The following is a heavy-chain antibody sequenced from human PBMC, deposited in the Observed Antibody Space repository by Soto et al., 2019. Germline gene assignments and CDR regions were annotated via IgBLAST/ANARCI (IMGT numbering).Heavy chain of an antibody. CDR3: ARGAPHQAYDSFDP. CDR1: GGTFSSYA. J-gene: IGHJ5*02. CDR2: IIPIFGTA. V-gene: IGHV1-69*13. Sequence: SVEVPCKPCGGTFSSYAMICVRQAPGQGLEWMGGIIPIFGTANYAQKFQGRVTITADESTSTAYMELSSLRSEDTAVYYCARGAPHQAYDSFDPWGQGTLVNV. D-gene: IGHD5-12*01.